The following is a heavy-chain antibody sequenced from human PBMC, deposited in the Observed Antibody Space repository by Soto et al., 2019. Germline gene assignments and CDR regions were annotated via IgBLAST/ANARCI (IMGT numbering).Heavy chain of an antibody. V-gene: IGHV3-21*01. D-gene: IGHD4-4*01. CDR2: ISSSSYI. J-gene: IGHJ6*03. CDR3: ARDVGDYSNYYYYYYMDV. Sequence: GGSLRLSCPASGFTFSSYSMNWVRQAPGKGLEWVSSISSSSYIYYADSVKGRFTISRDNAKNSLYLQMNSLRAEDTAVYYCARDVGDYSNYYYYYYMDVWGKGTTVTVSS. CDR1: GFTFSSYS.